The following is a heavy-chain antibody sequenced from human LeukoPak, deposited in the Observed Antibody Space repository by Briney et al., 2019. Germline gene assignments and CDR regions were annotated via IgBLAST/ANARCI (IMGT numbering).Heavy chain of an antibody. V-gene: IGHV3-23*01. Sequence: GGSLRLSCAASGLTFSSYAMSWVRQAPGKGLEWVSAISGSRGSTYYADSVKGRFTISRDNSKNTLYLQMNSLRAEDTAVYYCAKGGYYDFWSGYYGDKFDYWGQGTLVTVSS. CDR1: GLTFSSYA. J-gene: IGHJ4*02. CDR2: ISGSRGST. D-gene: IGHD3-3*01. CDR3: AKGGYYDFWSGYYGDKFDY.